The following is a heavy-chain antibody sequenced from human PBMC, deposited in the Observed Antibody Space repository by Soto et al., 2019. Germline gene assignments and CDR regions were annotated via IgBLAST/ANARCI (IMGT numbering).Heavy chain of an antibody. J-gene: IGHJ3*02. CDR2: IYYSGST. CDR1: DGSISSYY. D-gene: IGHD3-22*01. V-gene: IGHV4-59*01. Sequence: PSETLSLTCTVSDGSISSYYWSWIRQPPGKGLEWIGYIYYSGSTNYNPSLKSRVTISVDTSKNQFSLKLSSVTAADTAVYYCARGDYDSSGYSYALDIWGQGTMVNV. CDR3: ARGDYDSSGYSYALDI.